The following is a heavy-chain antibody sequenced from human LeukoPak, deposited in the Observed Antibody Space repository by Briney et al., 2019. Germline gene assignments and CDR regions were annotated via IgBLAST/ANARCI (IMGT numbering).Heavy chain of an antibody. CDR2: IYSGGST. V-gene: IGHV3-53*01. CDR3: AREIIAAAGTKQA. CDR1: GFTVSSNY. J-gene: IGHJ5*02. Sequence: GGSLRLFCAASGFTVSSNYMSWVRQATGKGLEWVSVIYSGGSTYYADSVKGRFTISRDNSKNTLYLQMNSLRAEDTAVYYCAREIIAAAGTKQAWGQGTLVTVSS. D-gene: IGHD6-13*01.